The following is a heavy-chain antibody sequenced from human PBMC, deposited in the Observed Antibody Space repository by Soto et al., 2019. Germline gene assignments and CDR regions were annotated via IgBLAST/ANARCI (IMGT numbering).Heavy chain of an antibody. CDR1: GFTFSSYG. CDR3: ARTQSEHITIFGVVLPGPFAY. D-gene: IGHD3-3*01. CDR2: IWYDGSNK. V-gene: IGHV3-33*01. J-gene: IGHJ4*02. Sequence: GGSLRLSCAASGFTFSSYGMHWVRQAPGKGLEWVAVIWYDGSNKYYADSVKGRFTISRDNSKNTLYLQMNSLRAEDTAVYYCARTQSEHITIFGVVLPGPFAYWGQGTLVTVSS.